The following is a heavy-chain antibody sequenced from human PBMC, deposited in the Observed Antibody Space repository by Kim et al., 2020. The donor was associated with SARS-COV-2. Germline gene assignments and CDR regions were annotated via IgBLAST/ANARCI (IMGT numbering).Heavy chain of an antibody. CDR2: IDPSDSYT. CDR3: ARNYYGSGSTYYYYYYGMDV. D-gene: IGHD3-10*01. Sequence: GESLKISCQGSGYSFTSYWISWVRQMPGKGLEWMGRIDPSDSYTNYSPSFQGHVTISADKSISTAYLQWSSLKASDTAMYYCARNYYGSGSTYYYYYYGMDVWGQGTTVTVSS. J-gene: IGHJ6*02. CDR1: GYSFTSYW. V-gene: IGHV5-10-1*01.